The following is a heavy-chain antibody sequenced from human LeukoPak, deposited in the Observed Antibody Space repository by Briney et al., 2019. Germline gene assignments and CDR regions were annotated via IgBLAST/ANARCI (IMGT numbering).Heavy chain of an antibody. CDR3: ARGRGPLRYFDWRDAFDI. J-gene: IGHJ3*02. CDR2: ISIYNDNT. Sequence: ASVKVSCKASGYTFTSYGIGWVRQAPGQGLEWMGWISIYNDNTNLAQKFRGRVAMTTDTSTSTAYMELRSLRSDDSAVYYCARGRGPLRYFDWRDAFDIWGQGTMVTVSS. V-gene: IGHV1-18*01. CDR1: GYTFTSYG. D-gene: IGHD3-9*01.